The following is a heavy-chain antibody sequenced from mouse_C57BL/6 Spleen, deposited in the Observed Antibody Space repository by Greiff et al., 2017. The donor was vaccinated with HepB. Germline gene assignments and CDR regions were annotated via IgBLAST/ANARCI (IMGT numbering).Heavy chain of an antibody. D-gene: IGHD2-4*01. J-gene: IGHJ3*01. V-gene: IGHV1-26*01. CDR1: GYTFTDYY. CDR2: INPNNGGT. Sequence: EVQLQQSGPELVKPGASVKISCKASGYTFTDYYMNWVKQSHGKSLEWIGDINPNNGGTSYNQKFKGKATLTVDKSSSTAYMELRSLTSEDSAVYYCARQGYDYAPWFAYWGQRTLVTVSA. CDR3: ARQGYDYAPWFAY.